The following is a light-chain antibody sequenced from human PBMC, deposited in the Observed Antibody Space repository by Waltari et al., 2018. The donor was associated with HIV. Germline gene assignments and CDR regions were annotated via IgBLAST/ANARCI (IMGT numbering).Light chain of an antibody. V-gene: IGLV1-40*01. J-gene: IGLJ2*01. Sequence: QSELTQPPSVSGAPGQRVTISCTGSSSNIGASNDVHWYQQLPGTAPKLLIYRNTNRPSGVPDRFSGSKSGTSASLAITGLRAEDEADYFCQSFDNGLSGVFGGGTRLTVL. CDR3: QSFDNGLSGV. CDR1: SSNIGASND. CDR2: RNT.